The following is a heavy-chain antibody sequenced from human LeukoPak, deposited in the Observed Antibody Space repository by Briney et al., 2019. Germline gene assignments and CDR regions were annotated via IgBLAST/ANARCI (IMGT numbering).Heavy chain of an antibody. J-gene: IGHJ4*02. CDR1: GYSISSGYY. D-gene: IGHD3-22*01. CDR3: ARDRGNYYDSSGYYYGIDY. V-gene: IGHV4-38-2*02. CDR2: IYHSGST. Sequence: SETLSLTCTVSGYSISSGYYWGWIRQPPGKGLEWIGSIYHSGSTYYNPSLKSRVTISVDTSKNQFSLKLSSVTAADTAVYYCARDRGNYYDSSGYYYGIDYWGQGTLVTVSS.